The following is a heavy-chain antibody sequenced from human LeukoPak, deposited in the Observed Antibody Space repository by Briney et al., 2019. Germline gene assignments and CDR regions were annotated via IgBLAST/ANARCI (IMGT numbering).Heavy chain of an antibody. CDR1: GFTFSNAW. V-gene: IGHV3-15*01. J-gene: IGHJ4*02. CDR3: TRRYDSSRSFDY. D-gene: IGHD3-22*01. Sequence: IPGGSLRLSCAASGFTFSNAWMSWVHQAPGKGLEWVGRIKSKTDGGTTDYAAPVKGRFTISRDDSKNTLYLQMNSLKTEDTAVYYCTRRYDSSRSFDYWGQGTLVTVSS. CDR2: IKSKTDGGTT.